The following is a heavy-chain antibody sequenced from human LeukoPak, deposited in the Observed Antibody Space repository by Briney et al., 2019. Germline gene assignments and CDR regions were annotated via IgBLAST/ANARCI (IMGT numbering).Heavy chain of an antibody. Sequence: ASVNVSCKASGYTFTNYGISWVRQAPGQGLEWMGWISAYSGNTKYAQRFQGRVTMTTDTSTSTAYMELRSLRSDDTAVYYCARDVIAARARDFDIWGQGTMVTVSS. CDR1: GYTFTNYG. D-gene: IGHD6-6*01. CDR2: ISAYSGNT. CDR3: ARDVIAARARDFDI. J-gene: IGHJ3*02. V-gene: IGHV1-18*01.